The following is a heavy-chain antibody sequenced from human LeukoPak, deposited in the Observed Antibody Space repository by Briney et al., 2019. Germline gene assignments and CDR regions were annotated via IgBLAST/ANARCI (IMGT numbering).Heavy chain of an antibody. Sequence: GGSLRLSCAASGFTFSSYAMSWVRQAPGKGLKWVSAISGSGGSTYYADSVKGRFTISRDNSKNTLYLQMNSLRAEDTAVYYCAKGEDYDILTGYYPSLSLDYWGQGTLVTVSS. CDR3: AKGEDYDILTGYYPSLSLDY. CDR1: GFTFSSYA. V-gene: IGHV3-23*01. D-gene: IGHD3-9*01. CDR2: ISGSGGST. J-gene: IGHJ4*02.